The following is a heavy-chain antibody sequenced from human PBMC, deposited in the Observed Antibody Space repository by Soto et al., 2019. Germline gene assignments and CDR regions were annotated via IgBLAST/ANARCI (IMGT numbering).Heavy chain of an antibody. CDR3: ARTNRILDAFDI. Sequence: GGSLRLSCAASGFTFSSYAMHWVRQAPGKGLEWVAVISYDGSNKYYADSVKGRFTISRDNYKNTLYLQMNSLRAEDTAVYYCARTNRILDAFDIWGHGIMVTVSS. CDR1: GFTFSSYA. D-gene: IGHD2-15*01. J-gene: IGHJ3*02. V-gene: IGHV3-30-3*01. CDR2: ISYDGSNK.